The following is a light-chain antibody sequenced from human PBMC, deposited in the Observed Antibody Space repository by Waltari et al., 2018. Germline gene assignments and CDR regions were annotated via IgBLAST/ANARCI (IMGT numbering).Light chain of an antibody. J-gene: IGKJ3*01. CDR1: QGINVY. V-gene: IGKV1-16*01. CDR3: QHYSNYPFT. Sequence: DIKMNQSPSSLSASVGDRVTITCRASQGINVYLAWFQQKAGRAPKSLIKGASSLQSGVPSRFSGSGSGTDFTLTISSLQPEDSGTYYCQHYSNYPFTFGPGTKVDIK. CDR2: GAS.